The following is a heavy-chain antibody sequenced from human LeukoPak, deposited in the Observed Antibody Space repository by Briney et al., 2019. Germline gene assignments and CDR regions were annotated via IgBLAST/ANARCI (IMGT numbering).Heavy chain of an antibody. CDR3: ARRPPGYYYYMDV. V-gene: IGHV4-59*01. D-gene: IGHD3-10*01. CDR1: GGSISSYY. Sequence: PSETLSLTCTVSGGSISSYYWSWIRRPPGKGLEWIGYVYYSGSTNYNPSLKSRVTISVDTSKNQFSLKLSSVTAADTAVYYCARRPPGYYYYMDVWGKGTTVTVSS. CDR2: VYYSGST. J-gene: IGHJ6*03.